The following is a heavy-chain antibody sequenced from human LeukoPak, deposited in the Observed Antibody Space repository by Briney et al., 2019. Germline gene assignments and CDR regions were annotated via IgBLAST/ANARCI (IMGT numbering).Heavy chain of an antibody. CDR1: GYTFSNNY. J-gene: IGHJ3*01. V-gene: IGHV1-46*01. CDR2: INAGGGST. Sequence: ASVKVSCKVSGYTFSNNYIHWVRQAPGQGLEWMGIINAGGGSTTYAQKFHGRVTMTRDTSTSTAYMELSTLSSEDTAVYYCATGHSDACDVWGQGTLVTVSS. CDR3: ATGHSDACDV. D-gene: IGHD3-10*01.